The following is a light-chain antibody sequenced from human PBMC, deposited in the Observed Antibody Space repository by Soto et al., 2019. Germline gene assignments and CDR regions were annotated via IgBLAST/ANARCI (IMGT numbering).Light chain of an antibody. J-gene: IGKJ2*01. CDR1: QGIANY. CDR2: GAS. Sequence: DIQITQSQSPWLPYEGDRVPITCRGSQGIANYLAWYQQKPGKVPKLLIYGASTLQSGVPSRFSGSGSGTDFTLTISSLQPEDFATYYCQKYNSAPRTFGQGTKLEIK. V-gene: IGKV1-27*01. CDR3: QKYNSAPRT.